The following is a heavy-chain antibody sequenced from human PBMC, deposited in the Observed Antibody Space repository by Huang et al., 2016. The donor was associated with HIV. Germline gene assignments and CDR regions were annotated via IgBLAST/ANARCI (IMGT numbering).Heavy chain of an antibody. CDR1: GGSFTNYY. CDR3: VRGPRYVSADWYARLRNYWFFDL. D-gene: IGHD3-9*01. Sequence: QQQLQQWGAGLLKPSETLSLTCAVYGGSFTNYYWGWSRQPPGKGLEWIGEINNGGRTQYIPSLKSRVTISVDTAKNQVSLKLTSVRAADTAVNYCVRGPRYVSADWYARLRNYWFFDLWGRGSLVSVSS. J-gene: IGHJ2*01. CDR2: INNGGRT. V-gene: IGHV4-34*01.